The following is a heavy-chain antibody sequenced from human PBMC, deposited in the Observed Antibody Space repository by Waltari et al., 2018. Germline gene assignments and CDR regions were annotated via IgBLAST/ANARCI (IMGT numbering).Heavy chain of an antibody. Sequence: QVQLVESGGGVVQPGRSLRLSCAASEFTFSSYAMHWVRQAPGKGLEWVAVISYNERNIYYVDSVKGRFTISRDNSKKTLYLQMNSLRPEDTAMYYCVRDFCDRTKCHGMDVWGQGP. CDR3: VRDFCDRTKCHGMDV. D-gene: IGHD3-22*01. J-gene: IGHJ6*02. CDR2: ISYNERNI. CDR1: EFTFSSYA. V-gene: IGHV3-30*04.